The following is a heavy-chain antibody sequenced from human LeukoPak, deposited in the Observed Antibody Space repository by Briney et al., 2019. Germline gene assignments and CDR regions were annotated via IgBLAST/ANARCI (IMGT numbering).Heavy chain of an antibody. Sequence: SETLSLTCTVSGGSISSSSYYWGWIRQPPGKGREWIGSIYYSGSTYYNPSLKNRVTISVDTSKNQFSLKLSSVTAADTAVYYCLEYCSGGSCPFDYWGQGTLVTVSS. CDR2: IYYSGST. CDR1: GGSISSSSYY. J-gene: IGHJ4*02. CDR3: LEYCSGGSCPFDY. D-gene: IGHD2-15*01. V-gene: IGHV4-39*01.